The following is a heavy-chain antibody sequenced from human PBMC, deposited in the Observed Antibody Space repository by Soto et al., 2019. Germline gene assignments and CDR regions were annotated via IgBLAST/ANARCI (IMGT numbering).Heavy chain of an antibody. CDR2: ISWNSNII. J-gene: IGHJ4*02. CDR1: GFTFDDYA. D-gene: IGHD2-15*01. Sequence: EVQLVESGGGLVQPGRSLRLSCAASGFTFDDYAMHWVRRVPGKGLAWVSSISWNSNIIGYADSVKGRFTISRDNAKNSLYLQMNSLRPEDTALYYCAKGGPDCFCSGGRCYFDYWGQGTLVTVSS. CDR3: AKGGPDCFCSGGRCYFDY. V-gene: IGHV3-9*01.